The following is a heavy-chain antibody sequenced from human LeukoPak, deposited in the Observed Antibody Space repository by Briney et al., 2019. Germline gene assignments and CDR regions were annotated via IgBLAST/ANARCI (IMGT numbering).Heavy chain of an antibody. J-gene: IGHJ6*03. CDR3: ARETSQKGAHYMDV. CDR1: GGSISSYY. CDR2: IYYSGYT. Sequence: SSETLSLTCTVSGGSISSYYWSWIRQPPGKGLKWIGNIYYSGYTTYSPSLRSRVTISVDTSKNQFSLKLSSVTAADTAVYYCARETSQKGAHYMDVWGKGTTITISS. V-gene: IGHV4-59*01. D-gene: IGHD3-16*01.